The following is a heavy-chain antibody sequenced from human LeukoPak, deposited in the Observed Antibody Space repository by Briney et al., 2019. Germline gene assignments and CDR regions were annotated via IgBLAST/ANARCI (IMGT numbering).Heavy chain of an antibody. V-gene: IGHV3-23*01. J-gene: IGHJ4*02. CDR2: ISGSGGRT. CDR3: AKEMDSRDYYGSGSCDY. D-gene: IGHD3-10*01. CDR1: GFTFSSYA. Sequence: GGSLRLSCAASGFTFSSYAMNWVRQAPGKGREWVSAISGSGGRTYYADSVKGRFTISRDNSKNTLYLQMYSLRAEDTAVYYCAKEMDSRDYYGSGSCDYWGQGTLVTVSS.